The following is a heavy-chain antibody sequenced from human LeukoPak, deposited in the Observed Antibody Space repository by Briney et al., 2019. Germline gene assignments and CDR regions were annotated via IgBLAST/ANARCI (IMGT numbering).Heavy chain of an antibody. CDR2: INPSGGST. J-gene: IGHJ4*02. CDR3: ARVDSSGWLDY. V-gene: IGHV1-46*01. Sequence: ASVKVSCKASEYTFTSYYMHCVRQAPGQGFEWMGIINPSGGSTSYAQKFQGRVTMTRDTSTSTVYMELSSLRSEDTAVYYCARVDSSGWLDYWGQGTLVTVSS. D-gene: IGHD6-19*01. CDR1: EYTFTSYY.